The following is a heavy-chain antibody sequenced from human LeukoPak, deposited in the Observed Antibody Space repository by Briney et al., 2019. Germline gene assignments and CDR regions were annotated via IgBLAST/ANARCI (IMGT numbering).Heavy chain of an antibody. CDR2: INPSGGST. J-gene: IGHJ4*02. Sequence: GASVKVSCKASGYTFTSYYMHWVRQAPGQGLEWMGIINPSGGSTSYAQKFQGRVTMTRNTSTSTVYMELSSLVSEDTAVYYCARDQGDGNYGDYDLDYWGQGSLVTVSS. CDR3: ARDQGDGNYGDYDLDY. CDR1: GYTFTSYY. V-gene: IGHV1-46*01. D-gene: IGHD4-17*01.